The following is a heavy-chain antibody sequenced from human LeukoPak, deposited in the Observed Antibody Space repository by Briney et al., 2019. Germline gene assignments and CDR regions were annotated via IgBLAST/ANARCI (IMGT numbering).Heavy chain of an antibody. V-gene: IGHV3-74*01. Sequence: PGGSLRLSCAASGFTFSSYAMSWVRQAPGKGLVWVSRINSDGSSTSYADSVKGRFTISRDNAKNTLYLQMNSLRAEDTAVYYCARGGGYSYGALDYWGQGTLVTVSS. D-gene: IGHD5-18*01. CDR2: INSDGSST. J-gene: IGHJ4*02. CDR3: ARGGGYSYGALDY. CDR1: GFTFSSYA.